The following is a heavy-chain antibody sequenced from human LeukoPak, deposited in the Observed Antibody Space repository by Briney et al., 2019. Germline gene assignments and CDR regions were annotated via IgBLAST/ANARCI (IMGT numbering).Heavy chain of an antibody. CDR2: ICHSGST. D-gene: IGHD1-20*01. CDR3: ARDRVTGTRRTDY. CDR1: GYSISSGYY. Sequence: SETLSLTCTVSGYSISSGYYWGWIRQPPGKGLEWNGSICHSGSTYYNPSLKSRVTISVDTSKNQFSLKLSSVTAADTAVYYCARDRVTGTRRTDYWGQGTLVTVSS. V-gene: IGHV4-38-2*02. J-gene: IGHJ4*02.